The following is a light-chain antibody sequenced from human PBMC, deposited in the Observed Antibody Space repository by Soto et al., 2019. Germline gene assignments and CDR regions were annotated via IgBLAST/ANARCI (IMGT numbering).Light chain of an antibody. CDR1: SSDVGSYNF. CDR3: CADAGRSTYV. V-gene: IGLV2-23*02. CDR2: EVS. Sequence: QSARTQPASVSGSPGQSITISCTRTSSDVGSYNFVSWYQQHPGKVPKVMIYEVSKRPSGVSDRFSGSKSGNTASLTISGLQAEDEADYYCCADAGRSTYVFGTGTKVTVL. J-gene: IGLJ1*01.